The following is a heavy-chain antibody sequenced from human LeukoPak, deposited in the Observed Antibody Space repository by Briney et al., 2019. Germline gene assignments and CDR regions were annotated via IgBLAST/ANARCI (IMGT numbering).Heavy chain of an antibody. CDR2: ISRDGRST. D-gene: IGHD3-10*01. Sequence: GGSLRLSCAASGFTFSNYWIHWVRQAPGKGLVWVSRISRDGRSTDYADSVKGRFTISRDNAKNTLYLQMNSLRAEDTAVYYCARDRYYYGSGSPKDYYFGMDVWGQGTTVTVSS. V-gene: IGHV3-74*01. J-gene: IGHJ6*02. CDR1: GFTFSNYW. CDR3: ARDRYYYGSGSPKDYYFGMDV.